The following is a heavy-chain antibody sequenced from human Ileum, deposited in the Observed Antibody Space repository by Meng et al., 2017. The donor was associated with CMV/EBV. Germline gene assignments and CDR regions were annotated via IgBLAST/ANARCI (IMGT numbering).Heavy chain of an antibody. CDR2: IHYTETT. CDR1: GDSISSGRHF. J-gene: IGHJ4*02. D-gene: IGHD2-2*01. CDR3: AADISTAWFYY. V-gene: IGHV4-39*07. Sequence: QPQESGPGLVKPSETLSLTCTVSGDSISSGRHFWGWIRQAPGKGLEWIATIHYTETTHYNPSLKSRITISVDTSKNQISLKVNSVTAADTAMYYCAADISTAWFYYWGQGTLVTVSS.